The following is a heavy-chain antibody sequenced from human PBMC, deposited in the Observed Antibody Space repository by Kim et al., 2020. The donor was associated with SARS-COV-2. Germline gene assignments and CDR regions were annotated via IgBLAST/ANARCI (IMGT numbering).Heavy chain of an antibody. CDR2: IYSGGSST. V-gene: IGHV3-23*03. J-gene: IGHJ5*02. Sequence: GGSLRLSCAASGFTFSSYAMSWVRQAPGKGLEWVSVIYSGGSSTYYADSGKGRFTISRDNSKNTLYLQMNSLRAEDTAVYYCAIGEDGSGSYPWFYPWG. D-gene: IGHD3-10*01. CDR3: AIGEDGSGSYPWFYP. CDR1: GFTFSSYA.